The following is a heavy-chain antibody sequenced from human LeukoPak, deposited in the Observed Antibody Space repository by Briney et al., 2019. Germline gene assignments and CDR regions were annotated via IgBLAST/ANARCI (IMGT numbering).Heavy chain of an antibody. CDR3: ARDSGPRGMYGLDI. J-gene: IGHJ3*02. CDR1: GGSISSYY. D-gene: IGHD4-17*01. V-gene: IGHV4-4*07. Sequence: SETLSLTCAVSGGSISSYYWSWIRQPAGKGLEWIGRIYTSGNTNYNPSLKSRVTMSVDTSKNQFSLKLSSVTAADTAVYYCARDSGPRGMYGLDIWGQGTMVTVSS. CDR2: IYTSGNT.